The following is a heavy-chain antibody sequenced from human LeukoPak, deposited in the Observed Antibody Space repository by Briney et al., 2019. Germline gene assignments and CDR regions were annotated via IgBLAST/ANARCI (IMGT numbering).Heavy chain of an antibody. D-gene: IGHD6-13*01. Sequence: SETLSLTCTVSGGSISSYSCSWIRQPPGKGLEWIGYIYYSVSTNNNPSPKSQAAISLDTSNNQFSRKLSSVTAADTAVYYCARAYLSWYSDYWGQGTLVTVSS. V-gene: IGHV4-59*12. CDR1: GGSISSYS. CDR2: IYYSVST. J-gene: IGHJ4*02. CDR3: ARAYLSWYSDY.